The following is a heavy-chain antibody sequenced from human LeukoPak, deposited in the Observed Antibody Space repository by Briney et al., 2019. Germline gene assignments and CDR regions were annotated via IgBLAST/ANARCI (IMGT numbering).Heavy chain of an antibody. V-gene: IGHV4-4*07. D-gene: IGHD3-10*01. J-gene: IGHJ6*03. Sequence: SETLSLTCTVSGGSISSYYWSWIRQPAGKGLEWIGRIYTSGSTNYNPSLKSRVTMSVDTSKNQFSLKLSSVTAADTAVYYCARTNRMVRGLRPYYYYYMDVWGKGTTVTVSS. CDR1: GGSISSYY. CDR2: IYTSGST. CDR3: ARTNRMVRGLRPYYYYYMDV.